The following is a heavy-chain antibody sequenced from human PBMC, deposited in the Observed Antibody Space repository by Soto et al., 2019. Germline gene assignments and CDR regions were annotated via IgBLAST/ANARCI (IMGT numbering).Heavy chain of an antibody. Sequence: QVQLVQSGAEVKKPGASVKVSCKASGYTFTHYGITWVRQAPGQGLEWMGWINSFSGDTNYPQKLQGRLTMTTDTTTNTVDMELRNLRSEDTAVYYCARDLHSGGKYWYFDIWGRGPLVTVSS. CDR2: INSFSGDT. CDR3: ARDLHSGGKYWYFDI. CDR1: GYTFTHYG. V-gene: IGHV1-18*01. D-gene: IGHD2-15*01. J-gene: IGHJ2*01.